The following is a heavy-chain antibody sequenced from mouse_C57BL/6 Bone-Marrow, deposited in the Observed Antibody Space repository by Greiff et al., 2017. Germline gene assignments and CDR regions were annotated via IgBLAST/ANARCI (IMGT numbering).Heavy chain of an antibody. V-gene: IGHV1-7*01. CDR3: ARSSDDGYDFDY. D-gene: IGHD1-2*01. Sequence: QVHLKQSGAELAKPGASVKLSCKASGYTFTSYRMHWVKQTPGQGLEWIGYIHPSTGYTKYNQKFKDKATLTADKSSSTAYMKLSSLTYEDSAVYYCARSSDDGYDFDYWGQGTTLTVSS. CDR1: GYTFTSYR. J-gene: IGHJ2*01. CDR2: IHPSTGYT.